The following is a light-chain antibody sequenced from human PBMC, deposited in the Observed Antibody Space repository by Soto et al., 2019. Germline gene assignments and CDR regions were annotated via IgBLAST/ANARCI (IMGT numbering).Light chain of an antibody. V-gene: IGLV8-61*01. CDR3: QSYDSSLSDHVV. J-gene: IGLJ2*01. Sequence: QTVVTQEPSFSVSPGGTVTLTCGLSSDSVSASHFPSWYQQTPGQAPRTLIYNTNTRSSGVPDRFSGSILGNRAALTITGAQADDESDYYCQSYDSSLSDHVVFGGGTKLTVL. CDR2: NTN. CDR1: SDSVSASHF.